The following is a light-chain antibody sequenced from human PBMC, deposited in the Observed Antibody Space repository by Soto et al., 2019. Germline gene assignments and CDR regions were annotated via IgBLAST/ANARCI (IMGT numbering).Light chain of an antibody. CDR2: GSF. CDR3: QQRSNWPLS. J-gene: IGKJ4*01. CDR1: QSLSSSY. Sequence: EIVLTQSPGTLSLSPGERATLSCRASQSLSSSYLAWYQQKPGQAPRLLIYGSFSRATGIPDRFSGSGSGTDFILTISRLEPEDFAVYYCQQRSNWPLSFGGGTKVEI. V-gene: IGKV3D-20*02.